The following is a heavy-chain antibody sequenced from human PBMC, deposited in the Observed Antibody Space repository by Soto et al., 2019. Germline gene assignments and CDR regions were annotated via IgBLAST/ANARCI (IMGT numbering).Heavy chain of an antibody. J-gene: IGHJ4*02. CDR3: ANSGAYCSGGSCYPDFDY. Sequence: EVQLLESGGGLVQPGGSLRLSCAASGFTFSSYAMSWVRQAPGKGLEWVSAISGSGGSTYYADSVKGRFTISRDNSKNTLYLQMNSLRAEDTAVYYCANSGAYCSGGSCYPDFDYWGQGTLVTVSS. CDR1: GFTFSSYA. V-gene: IGHV3-23*01. CDR2: ISGSGGST. D-gene: IGHD2-15*01.